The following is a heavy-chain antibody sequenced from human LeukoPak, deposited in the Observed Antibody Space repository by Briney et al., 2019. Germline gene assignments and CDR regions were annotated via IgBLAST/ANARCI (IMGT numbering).Heavy chain of an antibody. V-gene: IGHV1-2*02. D-gene: IGHD6-19*01. Sequence: GASVKVSCKASGYTFTDYYMHWVRQAPGQGLEWMGWINPNSGGTNYAQKFQGRVTMTRDTSISTAYMELSRLRSDDTAVYYCARDLIAVAGTPDFDYWGQGTLVTVSS. CDR1: GYTFTDYY. CDR2: INPNSGGT. J-gene: IGHJ4*02. CDR3: ARDLIAVAGTPDFDY.